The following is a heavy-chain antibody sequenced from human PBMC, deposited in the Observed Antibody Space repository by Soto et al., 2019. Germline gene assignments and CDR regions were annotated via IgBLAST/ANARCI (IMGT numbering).Heavy chain of an antibody. CDR1: GDTFSSYA. CDR3: ARDGSGYRSRASPMDV. Sequence: SVKVSCKASGDTFSSYAISWVRQAPGQGLEWMGGIIPIFGTANYAQKFQGRATITADESTSTAYMELSSLRSEDTAVYYCARDGSGYRSRASPMDVWGQGTTVTVSS. CDR2: IIPIFGTA. J-gene: IGHJ6*02. D-gene: IGHD3-22*01. V-gene: IGHV1-69*13.